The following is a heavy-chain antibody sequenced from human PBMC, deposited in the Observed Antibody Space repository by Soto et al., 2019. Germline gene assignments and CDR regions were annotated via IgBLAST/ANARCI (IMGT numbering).Heavy chain of an antibody. CDR1: GFIFGNFV. Sequence: PGGSLRLSCAASGFIFGNFVMSWVRQTPGKGLEWVSTITETGGDTYYTDSVKGRFTISRDNSKNTLYLQMTSLRAEDTALYYCTKASSDRNHMEVWGPGTTVTVSS. J-gene: IGHJ6*02. CDR2: ITETGGDT. CDR3: TKASSDRNHMEV. V-gene: IGHV3-23*01.